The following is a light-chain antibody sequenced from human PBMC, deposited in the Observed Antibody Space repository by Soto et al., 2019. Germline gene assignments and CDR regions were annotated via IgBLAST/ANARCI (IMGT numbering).Light chain of an antibody. V-gene: IGLV2-14*01. J-gene: IGLJ2*01. Sequence: QSALTQPASVSGSPGQSITISCTGTSSDVGGYNYVSWYQQHPDKAPKLMIYEVSNRPSGVSNRFSGFKSGNTASLTISGLQAEDEADYYCSSYTSSSTLVFGGGTKLTVL. CDR1: SSDVGGYNY. CDR2: EVS. CDR3: SSYTSSSTLV.